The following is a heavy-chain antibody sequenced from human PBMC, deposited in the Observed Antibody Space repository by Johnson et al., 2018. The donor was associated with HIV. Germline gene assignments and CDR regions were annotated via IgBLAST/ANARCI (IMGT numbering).Heavy chain of an antibody. D-gene: IGHD1-26*01. V-gene: IGHV3-20*04. Sequence: VQLVESGGGVVRPGGSLRLSCVASGFTFDDYAMSWVRQAPGKGLEWVAGLNWTGGRTGYADSVKGRFPMSRDNAKNSLYLRMSGLRAEETAFYYCARAVGGAVGVNGFDMWGQGTMVTVSP. CDR3: ARAVGGAVGVNGFDM. J-gene: IGHJ3*02. CDR1: GFTFDDYA. CDR2: LNWTGGRT.